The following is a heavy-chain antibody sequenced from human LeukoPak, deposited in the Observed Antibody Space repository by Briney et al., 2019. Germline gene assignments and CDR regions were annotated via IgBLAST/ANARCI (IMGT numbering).Heavy chain of an antibody. D-gene: IGHD3-10*01. Sequence: PGGSLRLSCAASGITFSGAWKHWVRQAPGKGLVWGSRINDDGSFRRYANSVKGRFTISRDNAKNTLFLQMDSLRAEDTAVYYCARVSGPGMNEYYHLWGQGTLVTVSS. V-gene: IGHV3-74*01. CDR1: GITFSGAW. CDR2: INDDGSFR. J-gene: IGHJ1*01. CDR3: ARVSGPGMNEYYHL.